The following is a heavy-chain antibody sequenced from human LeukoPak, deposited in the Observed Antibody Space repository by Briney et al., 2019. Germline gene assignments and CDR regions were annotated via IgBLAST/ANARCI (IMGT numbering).Heavy chain of an antibody. CDR2: ISGSGGST. Sequence: GGSLRLSCAASGFTFSSYAMSWVRQAPGKGLEWVSAISGSGGSTYYADSVKGRFTISRDNSKNTLYLQMNSLRAEDTAVYYCTTDRSYYDSSGYQEYYFDYWGQGTLVTVSS. V-gene: IGHV3-23*01. CDR1: GFTFSSYA. D-gene: IGHD3-22*01. CDR3: TTDRSYYDSSGYQEYYFDY. J-gene: IGHJ4*02.